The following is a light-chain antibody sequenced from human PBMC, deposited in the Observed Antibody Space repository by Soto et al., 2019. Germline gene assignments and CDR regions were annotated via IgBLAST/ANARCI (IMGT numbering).Light chain of an antibody. V-gene: IGKV3-15*01. Sequence: VMRQTPATLSVSPGERVTLSCRASQSVNNNLAWYPQKPGRAPRLLIYGASTGATGFTARFSGSGSGTEFTLAISSRPSEVFAIYHCQQYNDWPLTVGGGPKVNVK. CDR2: GAS. J-gene: IGKJ4*01. CDR1: QSVNNN. CDR3: QQYNDWPLT.